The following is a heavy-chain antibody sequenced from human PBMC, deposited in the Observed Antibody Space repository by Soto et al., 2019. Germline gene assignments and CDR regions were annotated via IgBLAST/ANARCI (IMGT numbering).Heavy chain of an antibody. CDR1: Y. V-gene: IGHV4-30-4*01. J-gene: IGHJ3*02. Sequence: YLSWIRQPPGKGLEWIGYIYYSGSTYYNPSLKSRVTISVDTSKTQFSLKLSSVTAADTAVYYCAGGSASYYYDSSGPWTPFASAFDIWGQGTMVTVSS. D-gene: IGHD3-22*01. CDR2: IYYSGST. CDR3: AGGSASYYYDSSGPWTPFASAFDI.